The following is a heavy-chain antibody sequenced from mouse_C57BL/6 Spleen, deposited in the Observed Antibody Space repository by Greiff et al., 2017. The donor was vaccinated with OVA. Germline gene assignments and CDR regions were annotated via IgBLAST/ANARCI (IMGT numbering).Heavy chain of an antibody. J-gene: IGHJ1*03. Sequence: EVKLVESGGGLVKPGGSLKLSCAASGFTFSDYGMHWVRQAPEQGLAWVAYISSGSSTIYYADTVKGRFTISRDNAKNTLFLQMTSLRSEDTAMYYCARRENYYGSSYWYYDVWGTGTTVTVSS. V-gene: IGHV5-17*01. CDR2: ISSGSSTI. CDR3: ARRENYYGSSYWYYDV. D-gene: IGHD1-1*01. CDR1: GFTFSDYG.